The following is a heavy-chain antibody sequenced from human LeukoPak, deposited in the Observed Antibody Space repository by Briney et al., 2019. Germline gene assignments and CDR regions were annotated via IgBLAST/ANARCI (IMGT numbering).Heavy chain of an antibody. V-gene: IGHV3-7*01. D-gene: IGHD3-3*01. CDR3: ARGSRFGVVERDAFDI. Sequence: GGSLRLSCAASGFTFSSYWMSWVRQAPGKGLEWVANIKQDESEKYYVDSVKGRFTISRDNAKNSLYLQMNSLRAEDTAVYYCARGSRFGVVERDAFDIWGQGTMVTVSS. J-gene: IGHJ3*02. CDR2: IKQDESEK. CDR1: GFTFSSYW.